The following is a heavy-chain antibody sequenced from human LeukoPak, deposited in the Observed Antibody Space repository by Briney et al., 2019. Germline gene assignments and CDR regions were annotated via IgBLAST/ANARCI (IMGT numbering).Heavy chain of an antibody. CDR1: GFTFSNAR. CDR2: IKSKTDGGTT. CDR3: TTDSNNWNYFDY. J-gene: IGHJ4*02. V-gene: IGHV3-15*01. Sequence: TPGGSLRLSCAASGFTFSNARMSWVRQAPGKGLEWVGRIKSKTDGGTTDYAAPVKGRFTISRDDSKNTLYLQMNSLKTEDTAVYYSTTDSNNWNYFDYWGQGTLVTVSS. D-gene: IGHD1-20*01.